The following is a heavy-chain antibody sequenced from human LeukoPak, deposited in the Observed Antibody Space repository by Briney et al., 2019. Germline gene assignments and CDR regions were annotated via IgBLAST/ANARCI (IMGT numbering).Heavy chain of an antibody. J-gene: IGHJ4*02. Sequence: SETLSLTCTVSGGSVSNSSYYWGWIRQPPGKGLEWIGSIYYSGSTYYNPSLKSRVTISVDTSKNQFSLKLSSVTAADTAVYYCARDDVVLGLVWGQGTLVTVSS. D-gene: IGHD2-21*01. CDR3: ARDDVVLGLV. CDR1: GGSVSNSSYY. CDR2: IYYSGST. V-gene: IGHV4-39*07.